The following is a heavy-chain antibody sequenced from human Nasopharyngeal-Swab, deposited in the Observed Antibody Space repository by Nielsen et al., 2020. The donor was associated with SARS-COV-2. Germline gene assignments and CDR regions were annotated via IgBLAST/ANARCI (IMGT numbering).Heavy chain of an antibody. J-gene: IGHJ6*03. CDR1: GFTFSSHG. CDR2: INHSGST. D-gene: IGHD3-10*01. CDR3: ARYGAGGSRITMVRGYMDV. Sequence: ESLKISCAASGFTFSSHGMHWVRQPPGKGLEWIGEINHSGSTNYNPSLKSRVTISVDTSKNQFSLKLSYVTAAGKAVYYCARYGAGGSRITMVRGYMDVWGKGTTVTVSS. V-gene: IGHV4-34*01.